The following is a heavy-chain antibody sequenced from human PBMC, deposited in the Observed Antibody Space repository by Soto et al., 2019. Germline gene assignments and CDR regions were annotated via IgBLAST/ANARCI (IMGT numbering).Heavy chain of an antibody. Sequence: EVQLVESGGGLVQPGRSLRLSCAASGFTFDDYAMHWVRQAPGKGLEWVSGISWNSGSIGYADSVKGRFTISRDNAKNSLYLQMNSLRAEDTALYYCAKEWDLFRRGYNWNALVKGFDYWGQGTLVTVSS. CDR3: AKEWDLFRRGYNWNALVKGFDY. CDR2: ISWNSGSI. D-gene: IGHD1-20*01. V-gene: IGHV3-9*01. CDR1: GFTFDDYA. J-gene: IGHJ4*02.